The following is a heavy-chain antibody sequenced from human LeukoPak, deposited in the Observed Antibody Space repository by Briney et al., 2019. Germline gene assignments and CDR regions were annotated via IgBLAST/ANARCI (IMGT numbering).Heavy chain of an antibody. CDR3: ARLAYGSSGALVDY. V-gene: IGHV5-51*01. CDR2: IFPGDSAT. D-gene: IGHD6-6*01. CDR1: GYGFTSYW. J-gene: IGHJ4*02. Sequence: GASLKISGKGSGYGFTSYWIGWVPQMPGKGLEWLGIIFPGDSATRYSPSFQGQVTISADKSISTAYLQWSSLKASDTAMYYCARLAYGSSGALVDYWGQGTLVTVSS.